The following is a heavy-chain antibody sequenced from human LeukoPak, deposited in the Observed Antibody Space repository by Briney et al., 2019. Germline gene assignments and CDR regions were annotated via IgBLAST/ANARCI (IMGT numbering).Heavy chain of an antibody. CDR1: RGPINSGDYF. V-gene: IGHV4-61*02. CDR2: IYTSGST. Sequence: SQTLSLTCTVSRGPINSGDYFWSWIRQSAGKGLEWIGRIYTSGSTNYNPSLKSRVTISVDTSKNQFSLKLSSVTAADTAVYYCARDRRSSSSPYYFDYWGQGTLVTVSS. J-gene: IGHJ4*02. CDR3: ARDRRSSSSPYYFDY. D-gene: IGHD6-6*01.